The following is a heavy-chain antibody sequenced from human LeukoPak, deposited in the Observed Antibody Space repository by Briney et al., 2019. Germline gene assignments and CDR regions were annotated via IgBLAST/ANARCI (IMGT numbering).Heavy chain of an antibody. CDR1: GGSFSGYY. J-gene: IGHJ3*02. CDR3: ARSATYYSGSRSPSLRPDAFDI. Sequence: SETLSLTCAVYGGSFSGYYWSWIRQPPGKGLEWIGEINHSGSTNYNPSLKSRVTISVDTSKNQFSLKLSSVTAADTAVYYCARSATYYSGSRSPSLRPDAFDIWGQGTMVTVSS. CDR2: INHSGST. V-gene: IGHV4-34*01. D-gene: IGHD3-10*01.